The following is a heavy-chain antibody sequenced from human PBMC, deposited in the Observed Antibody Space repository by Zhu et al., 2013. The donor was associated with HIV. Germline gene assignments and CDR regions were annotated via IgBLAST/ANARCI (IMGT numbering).Heavy chain of an antibody. CDR2: ITGPGGAT. Sequence: EVQLLESGGGLVQPGGSLRLSCAASGFSFSDYAMGWVRQAPGKGLQWVSAITGPGGATFYSDSVTGRFAISRDNSKNTLYVQMNSLRVEDTAVYYCAKDVVTSGGRGYDNWGQGTLVTVSS. CDR1: GFSFSDYA. D-gene: IGHD6-25*01. CDR3: AKDVVTSGGRGYDN. J-gene: IGHJ4*02. V-gene: IGHV3-23*01.